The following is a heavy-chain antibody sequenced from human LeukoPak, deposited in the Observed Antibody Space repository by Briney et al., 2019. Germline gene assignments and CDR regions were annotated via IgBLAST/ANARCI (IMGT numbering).Heavy chain of an antibody. V-gene: IGHV3-7*03. CDR2: IKQDGSEK. CDR1: EATSSDTM. Sequence: GGSLRLSCAEGEATSSDTMICSGRQAPGKGLEWVANIKQDGSEKYYLDSVKGRFTISIDNDKQKQYLQMHIMRVEDTDVDFYSSAYCCGGSCYAVDIWGQGTMVTVSS. J-gene: IGHJ3*02. D-gene: IGHD2-15*01. CDR3: SSAYCCGGSCYAVDI.